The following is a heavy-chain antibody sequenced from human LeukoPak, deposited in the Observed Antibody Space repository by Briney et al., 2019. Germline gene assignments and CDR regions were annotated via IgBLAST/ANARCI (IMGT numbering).Heavy chain of an antibody. CDR1: GFTFSSYS. CDR2: ISSSSSYI. D-gene: IGHD3-22*01. V-gene: IGHV3-21*01. J-gene: IGHJ4*02. Sequence: GGSLRLSCAASGFTFSSYSMNWVRQAPGKGLEWVSSISSSSSYIYYADSVKGRFTISRDSAKNSLYLQMNSLRAEDTAVYYCARDLEANYYDSSGYPTGYWGQGTLVTVSS. CDR3: ARDLEANYYDSSGYPTGY.